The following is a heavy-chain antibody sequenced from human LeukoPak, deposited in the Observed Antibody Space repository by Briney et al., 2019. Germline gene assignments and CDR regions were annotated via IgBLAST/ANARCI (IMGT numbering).Heavy chain of an antibody. D-gene: IGHD3-22*01. CDR2: INPNSGGT. CDR1: GYTFTGYY. J-gene: IGHJ6*02. V-gene: IGHV1-2*02. Sequence: ASVKVSCKASGYTFTGYYMHWVRQAPGQGLEWMGWINPNSGGTNYAQKFQGRVTMTRDTSISTAYMEPSRLRSDDTAVYYCARSNFNVARSGYYLLSYYYYGMDVWGQGTTVTVSS. CDR3: ARSNFNVARSGYYLLSYYYYGMDV.